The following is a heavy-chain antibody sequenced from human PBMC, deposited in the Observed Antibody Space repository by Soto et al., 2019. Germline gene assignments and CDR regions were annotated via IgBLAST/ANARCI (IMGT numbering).Heavy chain of an antibody. CDR1: GYTFTSYA. CDR2: INAGNGNT. V-gene: IGHV1-3*01. J-gene: IGHJ6*03. D-gene: IGHD4-17*01. CDR3: ASGYGDYEYYYYYYMDV. Sequence: ASVKVTCKASGYTFTSYAMHWVRQAPGQRLEWMGWINAGNGNTKYSQKFQGRVTITRDTSASTAYMELSSLRSEDTAVYYCASGYGDYEYYYYYYMDVWGKGTTVTV.